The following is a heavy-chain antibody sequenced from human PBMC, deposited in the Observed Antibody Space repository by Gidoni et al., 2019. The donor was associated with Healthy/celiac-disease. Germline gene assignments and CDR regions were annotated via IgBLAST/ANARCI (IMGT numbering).Heavy chain of an antibody. J-gene: IGHJ1*01. D-gene: IGHD6-25*01. Sequence: EWVSSISSSSSYIYYADSVKGRFTISRDNAKNSLYLQMNSLRAEDTAVYYCARDVHAGATDAEYFQHWGQGTLVTVSS. CDR2: ISSSSSYI. V-gene: IGHV3-21*01. CDR3: ARDVHAGATDAEYFQH.